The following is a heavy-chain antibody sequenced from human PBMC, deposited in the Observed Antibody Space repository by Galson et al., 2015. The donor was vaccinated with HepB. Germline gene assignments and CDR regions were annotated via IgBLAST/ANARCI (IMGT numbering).Heavy chain of an antibody. CDR3: AKDFQWNFDL. CDR1: GFTFSDHN. V-gene: IGHV3-30*13. CDR2: ISPDGSIA. D-gene: IGHD3-9*01. J-gene: IGHJ4*02. Sequence: SLRLSCAASGFTFSDHNMHWVRQAPVKGLEWLALISPDGSIADYADSVRGQFTISRDNSKNRLLLQMDGLRPEDTAMYYCAKDFQWNFDLWGQGTLVTVSS.